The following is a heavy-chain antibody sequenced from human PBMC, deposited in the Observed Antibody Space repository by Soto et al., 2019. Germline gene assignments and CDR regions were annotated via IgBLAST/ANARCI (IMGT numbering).Heavy chain of an antibody. CDR1: GFTVSSNY. V-gene: IGHV3-66*01. CDR3: ARDGDFWSGYSLMLDY. Sequence: EVQLVESGGGLVQPGGSLRLSCAASGFTVSSNYMSWVRQAPGKGLEWVSVIYSGGSTYYADSVKGRFTISRDNAKNTLYLQMNSLRAEDTAVYYGARDGDFWSGYSLMLDYWGQGTLVTVSS. J-gene: IGHJ4*02. D-gene: IGHD3-3*01. CDR2: IYSGGST.